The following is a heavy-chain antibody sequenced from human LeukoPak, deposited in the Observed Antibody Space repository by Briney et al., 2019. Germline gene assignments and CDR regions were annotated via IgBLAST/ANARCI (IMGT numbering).Heavy chain of an antibody. CDR2: IVGSVGST. V-gene: IGHV3-23*01. CDR1: GFTFSSYA. Sequence: GGSLRLSCAASGFTFSSYAMSWVRQAPGKGLEWVSGIVGSVGSTYYADSVKGRFTISRDDSKNTLFLQMNSLRAEDTGVYFCAKESAAAALNWLDPWGQGTLVTVSS. J-gene: IGHJ5*02. D-gene: IGHD6-25*01. CDR3: AKESAAAALNWLDP.